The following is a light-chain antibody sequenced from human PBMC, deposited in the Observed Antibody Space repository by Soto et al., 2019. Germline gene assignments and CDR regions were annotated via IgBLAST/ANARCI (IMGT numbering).Light chain of an antibody. CDR2: DAS. V-gene: IGKV3-15*01. CDR3: QQYNNWPPTWT. CDR1: QRVSSN. Sequence: EILITHSPVTLSVSPVERATLSCRASQRVSSNLAWYQQTPGQPPRLLIYDASTRATDIPARFTGSGSGTEFTLTISSLQSADFAVYYCQQYNNWPPTWTFGQGTKVDIK. J-gene: IGKJ1*01.